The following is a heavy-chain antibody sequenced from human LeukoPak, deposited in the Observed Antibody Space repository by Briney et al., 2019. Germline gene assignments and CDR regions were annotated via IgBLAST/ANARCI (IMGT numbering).Heavy chain of an antibody. CDR1: GYTFTGYY. V-gene: IGHV1-2*02. CDR3: ARVETGAPSYDAFDI. J-gene: IGHJ3*02. D-gene: IGHD7-27*01. CDR2: INPNSGGT. Sequence: ASVKVSCKASGYTFTGYYMYWVRQAPGQGLEWMGWINPNSGGTNYAQKFQGRVTMTRDTSISTAYMELSRLRSDDTAVYYCARVETGAPSYDAFDIWGQGTMVTVSS.